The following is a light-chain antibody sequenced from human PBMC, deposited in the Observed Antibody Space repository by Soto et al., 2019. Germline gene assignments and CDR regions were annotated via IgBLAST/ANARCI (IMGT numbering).Light chain of an antibody. Sequence: QSVLTQPPSASGTPGQRFTISFSGRTSNIGSNYVYWYQQLPGTVPKLLIYRNIERPSGVPDRFSGSKSGTSASLAISGLRSEDEADYYCAAWDDSLSGVVFGGGTKMTVL. CDR3: AAWDDSLSGVV. V-gene: IGLV1-47*01. CDR1: TSNIGSNY. J-gene: IGLJ2*01. CDR2: RNI.